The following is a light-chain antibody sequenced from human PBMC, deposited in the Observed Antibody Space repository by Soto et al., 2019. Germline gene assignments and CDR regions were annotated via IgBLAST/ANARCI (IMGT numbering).Light chain of an antibody. Sequence: QSVLTQPASVSGSPGQSITISCTGTSSDVGGYNYVSWYQQYPGKAPKLMIYEVSKRPSGVPDRFSGSKSGNTASLTVSGLQAEDEADYYCTSYVGSNIWVFGGGTKVTVL. V-gene: IGLV2-8*01. CDR1: SSDVGGYNY. CDR2: EVS. J-gene: IGLJ3*02. CDR3: TSYVGSNIWV.